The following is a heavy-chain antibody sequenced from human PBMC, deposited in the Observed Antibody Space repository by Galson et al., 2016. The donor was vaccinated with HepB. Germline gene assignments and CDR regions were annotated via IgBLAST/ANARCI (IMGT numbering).Heavy chain of an antibody. Sequence: SLRLSCAASGFSFTNYTMHWVRQAPGKGLEWVSVTTYDGRNRFYADSVKGRFTIARDNSKSTLFLQMNSLRAEDTAVYYCARDRIPVTGTDYFDYWGQGTLVTVSS. CDR2: TTYDGRNR. CDR1: GFSFTNYT. J-gene: IGHJ4*02. CDR3: ARDRIPVTGTDYFDY. V-gene: IGHV3-30*03. D-gene: IGHD6-19*01.